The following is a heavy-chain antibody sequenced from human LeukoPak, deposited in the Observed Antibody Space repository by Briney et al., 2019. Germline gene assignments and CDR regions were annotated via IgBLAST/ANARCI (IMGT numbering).Heavy chain of an antibody. V-gene: IGHV1-24*01. J-gene: IGHJ4*02. CDR3: ATSVDGLVTIRTYFEL. CDR2: FDPEESDT. Sequence: ASVKVSCKVSGYRLLELSMHWVQQAPGKGLEWMGGFDPEESDTVSPQKFQGRVTMTEDTSTDTAYMELSSLRSEDTAVYYCATSVDGLVTIRTYFELWGQGTPVTVSS. D-gene: IGHD4-23*01. CDR1: GYRLLELS.